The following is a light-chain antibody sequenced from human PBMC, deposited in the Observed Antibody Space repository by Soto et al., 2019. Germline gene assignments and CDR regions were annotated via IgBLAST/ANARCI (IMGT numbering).Light chain of an antibody. CDR2: GAS. Sequence: IVLTQSPATLSLSPGIRATLSCRASQSVSANLAWYQQKPGQSPRLLIYGASTRATGIPDRFSGSGSGTDFTLTITRLGPEDFAVYFCLRYTSSQWTFGPGTKVDIK. V-gene: IGKV3-20*01. CDR1: QSVSAN. J-gene: IGKJ1*01. CDR3: LRYTSSQWT.